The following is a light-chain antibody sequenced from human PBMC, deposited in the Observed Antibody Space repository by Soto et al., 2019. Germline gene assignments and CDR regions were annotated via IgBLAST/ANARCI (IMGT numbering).Light chain of an antibody. CDR1: QSISNY. Sequence: DIEVTQTQSSLSASVGDRVTITCRASQSISNYLNWYQQKPGKAPKLLIYAASSLQSGVPSRFSGSGSGTDFTLTVSSLQPEDFATYYCQQSYSTPITFGQLARPAI. J-gene: IGKJ5*01. V-gene: IGKV1-39*01. CDR2: AAS. CDR3: QQSYSTPIT.